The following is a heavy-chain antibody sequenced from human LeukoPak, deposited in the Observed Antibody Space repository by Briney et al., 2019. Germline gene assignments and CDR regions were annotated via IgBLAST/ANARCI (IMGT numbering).Heavy chain of an antibody. Sequence: SETLSLTCAVYGGSFSGYYRSWIRHPPGKGLEWIGEINHSGSTNYNPSLKGRVTISVDTSKNQFSLKLSSVTAADTAVYYCASLIGTTDIDYWGQGTLVTVSS. D-gene: IGHD1-7*01. CDR2: INHSGST. CDR3: ASLIGTTDIDY. J-gene: IGHJ4*02. CDR1: GGSFSGYY. V-gene: IGHV4-34*01.